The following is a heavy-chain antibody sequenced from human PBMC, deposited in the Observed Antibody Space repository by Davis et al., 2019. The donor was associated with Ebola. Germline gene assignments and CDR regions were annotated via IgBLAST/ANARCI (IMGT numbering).Heavy chain of an antibody. CDR3: ARDWFGETD. CDR2: ISGGGSTM. V-gene: IGHV3-48*02. D-gene: IGHD3-10*01. J-gene: IGHJ4*02. CDR1: GFIYRNYV. Sequence: GESLKISCENSGFIYRNYVMSWVRQAPGKGLEWLSKISGGGSTMYYADCAKGRFTISRENAKNSLYLQMNSLRDEDTAVYYCARDWFGETDWGQGTLVTVSS.